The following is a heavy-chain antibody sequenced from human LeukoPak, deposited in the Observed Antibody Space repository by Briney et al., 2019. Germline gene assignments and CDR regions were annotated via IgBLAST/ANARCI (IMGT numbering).Heavy chain of an antibody. V-gene: IGHV3-7*01. J-gene: IGHJ5*02. Sequence: GGSLRLSCAASGFTFSSYWMSWVRQAPGKGLEWVANIKQDGSEKYYVDSVKGRFTISRDNAKNSLYLQMNSLRAEDTAVYYCASWGCSGGSCYLWSWGQGTLVTVSS. CDR1: GFTFSSYW. D-gene: IGHD2-15*01. CDR2: IKQDGSEK. CDR3: ASWGCSGGSCYLWS.